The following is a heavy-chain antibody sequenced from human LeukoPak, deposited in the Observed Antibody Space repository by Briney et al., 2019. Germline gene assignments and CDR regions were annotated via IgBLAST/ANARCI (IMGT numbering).Heavy chain of an antibody. CDR1: GFSLSTSGVG. V-gene: IGHV2-5*01. D-gene: IGHD4-17*01. Sequence: SGPTLVNPTQTLTLTCTFSGFSLSTSGVGVGWIRHPPGKALERLALIYWNDDKRYSPSLKSRLTITKDTSKNQVVLTMTNMDPVDTATYYCACGSLHYGFDPWGQGTLVTVSS. J-gene: IGHJ5*02. CDR2: IYWNDDK. CDR3: ACGSLHYGFDP.